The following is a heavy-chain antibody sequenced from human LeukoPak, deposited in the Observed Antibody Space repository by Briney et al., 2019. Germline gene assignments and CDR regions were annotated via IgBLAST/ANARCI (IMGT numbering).Heavy chain of an antibody. Sequence: PSETLSLTCTVSGGSISSYYWSWIRQPPGKGLEWIGYIYYSGSTNYNPSLKSRVTISVDTSKNQFSLKLSSVTATDTAVYYCGRHSSFSPPDYWGQGTLVTVSS. J-gene: IGHJ4*02. CDR2: IYYSGST. CDR1: GGSISSYY. D-gene: IGHD2-15*01. CDR3: GRHSSFSPPDY. V-gene: IGHV4-59*08.